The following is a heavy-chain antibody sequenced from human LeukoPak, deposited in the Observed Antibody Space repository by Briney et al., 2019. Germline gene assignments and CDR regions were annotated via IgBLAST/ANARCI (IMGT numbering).Heavy chain of an antibody. V-gene: IGHV4-59*01. D-gene: IGHD4-23*01. CDR1: GGSISSYS. CDR3: ARGGTAVIAPYAFDI. CDR2: IYYSGST. J-gene: IGHJ3*02. Sequence: SQTLSLTCTVSGGSISSYSWSWIRQPPGKGLEWIGYIYYSGSTNYNPSVKSRVAMSVDTSKKQFSLKLSSLTAADTAVYYCARGGTAVIAPYAFDIWGQGTMVTVSS.